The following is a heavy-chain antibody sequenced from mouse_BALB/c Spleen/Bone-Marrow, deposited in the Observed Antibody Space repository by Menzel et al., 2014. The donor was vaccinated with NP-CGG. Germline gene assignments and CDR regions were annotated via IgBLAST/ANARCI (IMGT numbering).Heavy chain of an antibody. CDR1: GYTFSSYW. J-gene: IGHJ1*01. Sequence: VQGVESGAELMKPGASVKISCKATGYTFSSYWIEWVKQRPGHGLEWIGEILPGSGSTNYSEKFKGKATFTADTSSNTAYMQLSSLTSEDSAVYYCAREDGLWYFDVWGAGTTVTVSS. D-gene: IGHD1-1*01. CDR3: AREDGLWYFDV. V-gene: IGHV1-9*01. CDR2: ILPGSGST.